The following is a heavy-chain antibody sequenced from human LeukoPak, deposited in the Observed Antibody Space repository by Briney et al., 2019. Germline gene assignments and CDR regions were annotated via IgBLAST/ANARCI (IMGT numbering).Heavy chain of an antibody. CDR2: IYLSGST. Sequence: SQTLSLTCLVAGGSISSGSYYWGWIRQPPGRGLEWYGNIYLSGSTYYNPSLKSRVTTSVDTYTHQFSLKLSSVTAADTAVYYCARHYASGCYNNSLTPSFTDYWGQGTLVTVSS. J-gene: IGHJ4*02. V-gene: IGHV4-39*01. D-gene: IGHD3-22*01. CDR3: ARHYASGCYNNSLTPSFTDY. CDR1: GGSISSGSYY.